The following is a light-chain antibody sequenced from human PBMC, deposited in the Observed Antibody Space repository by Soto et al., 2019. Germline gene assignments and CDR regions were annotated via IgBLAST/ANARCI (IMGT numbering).Light chain of an antibody. J-gene: IGKJ1*01. CDR1: QSISSW. CDR2: DAS. V-gene: IGKV1-5*01. CDR3: QQYNSHWT. Sequence: DIQMTQSPSTLSASVGDRVTITCRASQSISSWLAWYQQKPGKAPKLLIYDASSLESGVPSRFSGSGSGTEFTLTIRSLKPDDFATDYCQQYNSHWTFGQGTKVEIK.